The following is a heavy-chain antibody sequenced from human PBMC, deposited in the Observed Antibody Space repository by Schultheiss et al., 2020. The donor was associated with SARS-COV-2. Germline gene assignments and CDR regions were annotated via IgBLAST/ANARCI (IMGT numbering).Heavy chain of an antibody. CDR1: GGSISSGGYY. CDR3: ARLTPEWELLNFDY. CDR2: IYYSGST. V-gene: IGHV4-31*11. J-gene: IGHJ4*02. Sequence: SETLSLTCAVYGGSISSGGYYWSWIRQHPGKGLEWIGYIYYSGSTYYNPSLKSRVTISVDTSKNQFSLKLSSVTAADTAVYYCARLTPEWELLNFDYWGQGTLVTVSS. D-gene: IGHD1-26*01.